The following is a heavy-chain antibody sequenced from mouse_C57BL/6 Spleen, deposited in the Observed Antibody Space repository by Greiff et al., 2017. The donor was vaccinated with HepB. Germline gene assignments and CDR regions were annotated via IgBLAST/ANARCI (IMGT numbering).Heavy chain of an antibody. V-gene: IGHV1-69*01. CDR3: ASHYGSSHWYFDV. CDR2: IDPSDSYT. CDR1: GYTFTSYW. D-gene: IGHD1-1*01. Sequence: QVQLQQSGAELVMPGASVKLSCKASGYTFTSYWMHWVKQRPGQGLEWIGEIDPSDSYTNYNQKFKGKSTLTVDKSSSTAYMQLSSLTSEDSAVYYCASHYGSSHWYFDVWGTGTTVTVSS. J-gene: IGHJ1*03.